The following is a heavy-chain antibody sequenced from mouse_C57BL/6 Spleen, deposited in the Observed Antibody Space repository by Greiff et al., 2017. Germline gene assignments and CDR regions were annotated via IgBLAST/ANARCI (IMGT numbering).Heavy chain of an antibody. V-gene: IGHV1-66*01. D-gene: IGHD1-1*01. J-gene: IGHJ2*01. CDR2: IYPGSGTT. CDR3: ARKYYYGSSYDYFDY. Sequence: QVQLQQSGPELVKPGASVKISCKASGYSFTSYYLHWVKQRPGQGLEWIGWIYPGSGTTNYNEKFKGKATLTADTSSSTAYMQLSSLTSEDSAVYFCARKYYYGSSYDYFDYWGQGTTLTVSS. CDR1: GYSFTSYY.